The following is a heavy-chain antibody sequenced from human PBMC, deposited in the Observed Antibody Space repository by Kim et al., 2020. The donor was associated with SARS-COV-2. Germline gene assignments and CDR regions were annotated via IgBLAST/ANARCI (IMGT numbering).Heavy chain of an antibody. Sequence: SETLSLTCTVSGGSISSSSYYWGWIRQPPGKGLEWIGSIYYSGSTYYNPSLKSRVTISVDTSKNQFSLKLSSVTAADTAVYYCARHNDYGDYAYPSFWYFDLCGRGTLVTVSS. D-gene: IGHD4-17*01. J-gene: IGHJ2*01. V-gene: IGHV4-39*01. CDR2: IYYSGST. CDR3: ARHNDYGDYAYPSFWYFDL. CDR1: GGSISSSSYY.